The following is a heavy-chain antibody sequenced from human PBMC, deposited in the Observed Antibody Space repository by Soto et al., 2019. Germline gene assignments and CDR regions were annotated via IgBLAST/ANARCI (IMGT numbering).Heavy chain of an antibody. V-gene: IGHV3-30-3*01. CDR2: ISYDGSNK. Sequence: VQLVESGGGVVQPGRSLRLSCAASGFTFSSYAMHWVRQAPGKGLEWVAVISYDGSNKYYADSVKGRFTISRDNSKNTLYLQMNSLRAEDTAVYYCARAYDFWSGYARYAYGMDVWGQGTTVTVSS. CDR1: GFTFSSYA. CDR3: ARAYDFWSGYARYAYGMDV. J-gene: IGHJ6*02. D-gene: IGHD3-3*01.